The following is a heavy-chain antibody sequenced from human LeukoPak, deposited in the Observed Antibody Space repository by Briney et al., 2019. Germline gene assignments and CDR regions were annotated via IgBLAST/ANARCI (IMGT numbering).Heavy chain of an antibody. CDR1: GFTFSSYW. Sequence: GESLRLSCAASGFTFSSYWMSWVRQAPGKGLEWVANIKQDGSEKYYVDSVKGRFTISRDNAKNSLYLQMNSLRAGDTAVYYCAKAEVEDWFDPWGQGTLVTVS. CDR3: AKAEVEDWFDP. V-gene: IGHV3-7*03. J-gene: IGHJ5*02. CDR2: IKQDGSEK. D-gene: IGHD5-24*01.